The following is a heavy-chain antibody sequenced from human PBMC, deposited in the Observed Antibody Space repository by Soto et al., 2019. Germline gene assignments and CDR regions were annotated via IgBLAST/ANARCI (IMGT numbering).Heavy chain of an antibody. V-gene: IGHV3-30-3*01. Sequence: PGGPLRLSCAVAGFTFNYHALNWVRQAPGKGLEWVAVISYDGDNKYIAESVKGRFTISRDNSKNTVSLQMNSLRTEDTAMYFRARGTTTSAFSAMDVWGQGTTVTVSS. CDR3: ARGTTTSAFSAMDV. CDR2: ISYDGDNK. J-gene: IGHJ6*02. D-gene: IGHD1-1*01. CDR1: GFTFNYHA.